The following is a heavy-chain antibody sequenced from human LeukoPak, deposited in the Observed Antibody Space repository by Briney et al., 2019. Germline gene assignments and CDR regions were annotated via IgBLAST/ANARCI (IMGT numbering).Heavy chain of an antibody. CDR1: SGSISSYY. CDR2: IYYSGST. V-gene: IGHV4-59*01. CDR3: ARVGYKGFDC. Sequence: SETLSLTCTVSSGSISSYYWSWIRQPPGKGLEWIGNIYYSGSTHYNPSLKSRVTISVDTSKNQFSLKLSSVTAADTAVYYCARVGYKGFDCWGQGTLVTVSS. J-gene: IGHJ4*02. D-gene: IGHD5-24*01.